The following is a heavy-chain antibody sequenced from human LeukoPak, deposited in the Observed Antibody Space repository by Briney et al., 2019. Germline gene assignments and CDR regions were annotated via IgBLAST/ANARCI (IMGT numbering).Heavy chain of an antibody. V-gene: IGHV3-13*01. CDR3: ARAAYSSTWYSRYFDL. J-gene: IGHJ2*01. CDR2: IGTAGEI. D-gene: IGHD6-13*01. Sequence: GGSLRLSCAASGFTFRSYDMHWVCQATGKGLESVSGIGTAGEIYYPGSVKGRFTISRENAKNSLYLQMNSLRAGDTAVYYCARAAYSSTWYSRYFDLWGRGTLVTVSS. CDR1: GFTFRSYD.